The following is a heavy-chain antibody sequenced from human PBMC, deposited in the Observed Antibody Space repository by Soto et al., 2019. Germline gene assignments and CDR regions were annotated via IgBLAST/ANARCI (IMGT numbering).Heavy chain of an antibody. J-gene: IGHJ4*02. V-gene: IGHV1-3*01. CDR2: INAGNGNT. D-gene: IGHD4-4*01. CDR3: ARGAIPRNYSNYGPEYYFDY. CDR1: GYTFTSYA. Sequence: ASVKVSCKASGYTFTSYAMHWVRQAPGQRLEWMGWINAGNGNTKYSQKFQGRVTITRDTSASTAYMELSSLRSEDTAVYYCARGAIPRNYSNYGPEYYFDYWGQGTLVTVSS.